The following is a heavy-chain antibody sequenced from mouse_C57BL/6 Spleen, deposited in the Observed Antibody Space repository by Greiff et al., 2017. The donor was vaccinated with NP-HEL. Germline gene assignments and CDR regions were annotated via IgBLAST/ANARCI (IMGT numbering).Heavy chain of an antibody. CDR1: GFTIKDYY. CDR3: ARGYDDYSNDYAMDD. Sequence: VQLKESGAELVKPGASVKLSCTASGFTIKDYYMHWVKQRPEQGLEWIGRIDPADGETKYAPKFQGKATIPADTSSNTAYLQLSSLTSEDTAVYYWARGYDDYSNDYAMDDWGQGTSVTVSS. CDR2: IDPADGET. J-gene: IGHJ4*01. V-gene: IGHV14-2*01. D-gene: IGHD2-5*01.